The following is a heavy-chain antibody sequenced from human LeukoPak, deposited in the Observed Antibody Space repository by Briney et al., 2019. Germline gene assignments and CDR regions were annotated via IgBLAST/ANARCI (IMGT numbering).Heavy chain of an antibody. CDR2: INHSGST. CDR3: ARGLWRRVSSPVGY. Sequence: PSETLSLTCAVYGGSFSGYYWSWIRQPPGKGLEWIGEINHSGSTYYDPSLKSRVTISVDTSKNQFSLKLSSVTAADTAVYYCARGLWRRVSSPVGYWGQGTLVAVSS. J-gene: IGHJ4*02. V-gene: IGHV4-34*01. D-gene: IGHD3-10*01. CDR1: GGSFSGYY.